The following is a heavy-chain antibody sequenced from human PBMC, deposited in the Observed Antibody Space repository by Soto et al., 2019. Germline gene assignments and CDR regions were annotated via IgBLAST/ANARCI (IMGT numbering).Heavy chain of an antibody. D-gene: IGHD3-22*01. Sequence: SVKVSCKASGGTFSSYAISWVRQAPGQGLEWMGGIIPIFGTANYAQKFQGRVTITADESTSTAYMELSSLRSEDTAVYYCAKNYYDSSNFDYWGHGTLVTVSS. V-gene: IGHV1-69*13. CDR3: AKNYYDSSNFDY. CDR2: IIPIFGTA. CDR1: GGTFSSYA. J-gene: IGHJ4*01.